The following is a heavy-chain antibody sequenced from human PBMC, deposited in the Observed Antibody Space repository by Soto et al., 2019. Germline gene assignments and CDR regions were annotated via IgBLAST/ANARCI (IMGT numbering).Heavy chain of an antibody. CDR3: ARDSEWGGDYYYYYGMDV. D-gene: IGHD3-3*01. CDR1: GFTFSSYS. J-gene: IGHJ6*02. V-gene: IGHV3-48*02. Sequence: GGSLRLSCVASGFTFSSYSMNWVRQAPGKGLEWVSYISSSSSTIYYADSVKGRFTISRDNAKNSLYLQMNSLRDEDTAVYYCARDSEWGGDYYYYYGMDVWGQGTTVTVSS. CDR2: ISSSSSTI.